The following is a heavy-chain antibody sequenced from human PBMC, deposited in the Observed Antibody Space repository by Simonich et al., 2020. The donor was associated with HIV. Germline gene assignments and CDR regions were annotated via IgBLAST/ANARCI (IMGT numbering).Heavy chain of an antibody. Sequence: QVQLQQCGAGLLKPSETLSLTCAVYGGSFTGYYGSWICQPPGKGLEWIGEINHSESDNYNPSPKRRVTISVDASKNQSSLKLCSVTAADTAVYYCARGFYQRLYYFDYWGQGTLVTVSS. V-gene: IGHV4-34*01. CDR2: INHSESD. CDR3: ARGFYQRLYYFDY. D-gene: IGHD2-2*01. J-gene: IGHJ4*02. CDR1: GGSFTGYY.